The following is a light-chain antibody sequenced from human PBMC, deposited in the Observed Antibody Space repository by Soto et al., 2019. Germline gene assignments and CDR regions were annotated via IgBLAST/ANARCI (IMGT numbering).Light chain of an antibody. CDR1: SSNIGSNY. J-gene: IGLJ3*02. Sequence: QSVLTQPPSVSAPPGQKVTTACSGSSSNIGSNYVSWYQQLPGSAPKLLIYDNNKRPSGIPDRFSGSKSGTSATRGITGLQTGDEADYYCGTWDSSLSAGVFGGGTKLTVL. CDR2: DNN. CDR3: GTWDSSLSAGV. V-gene: IGLV1-51*01.